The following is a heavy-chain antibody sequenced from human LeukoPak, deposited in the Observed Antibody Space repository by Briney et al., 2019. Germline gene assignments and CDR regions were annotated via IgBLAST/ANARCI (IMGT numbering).Heavy chain of an antibody. CDR2: INSDRSST. Sequence: GGSLRLSCAASGFTFSSYWMHWVRQAPGKGLVWVSRINSDRSSTSYADSVKGRFTISRDSAKNTLYLQVNSLRAEDTAVYYCARDRSWYGDHGDAFDIWGQGTMVTVSS. D-gene: IGHD4-17*01. CDR3: ARDRSWYGDHGDAFDI. J-gene: IGHJ3*02. CDR1: GFTFSSYW. V-gene: IGHV3-74*01.